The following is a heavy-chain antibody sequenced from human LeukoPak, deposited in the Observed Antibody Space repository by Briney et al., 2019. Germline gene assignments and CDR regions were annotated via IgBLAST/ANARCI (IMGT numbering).Heavy chain of an antibody. Sequence: SETLSLTCTVSGGSISSGYWSWIRQPPGKGLEWIGTMYHSGSTYYNPSLKSRVTISVDTSKNQFSLKLSSVTAADTAVYYCARYDVWGSYRAFDYWGQGTLVTVSS. D-gene: IGHD3-16*02. CDR2: MYHSGST. CDR1: GGSISSGY. J-gene: IGHJ4*02. V-gene: IGHV4-38-2*02. CDR3: ARYDVWGSYRAFDY.